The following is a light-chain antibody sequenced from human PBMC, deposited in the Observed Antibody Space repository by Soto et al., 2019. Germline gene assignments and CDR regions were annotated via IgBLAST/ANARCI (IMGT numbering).Light chain of an antibody. V-gene: IGKV4-1*01. CDR3: QQYYSAPLT. Sequence: DIVMTQSPDSLAVSLGERATINCKSSQSVLYSSNNENYLAWYQQKPGQSPELLIYWASTRESGVPDRFSGSGSGTDFTLTISSLQAEDVAVYYCQQYYSAPLTFGGGTKVDIK. CDR1: QSVLYSSNNENY. J-gene: IGKJ4*01. CDR2: WAS.